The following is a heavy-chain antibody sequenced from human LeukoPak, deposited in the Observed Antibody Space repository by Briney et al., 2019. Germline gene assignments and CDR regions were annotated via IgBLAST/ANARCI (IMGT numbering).Heavy chain of an antibody. CDR2: IYNSGNN. CDR3: ATRGY. D-gene: IGHD3-10*01. Sequence: PSETLSLTCTVSGGSISSDYWQWIRQPPGKGLEWVGYIYNSGNNHYNSSLKSRVTISIDTSKNQFSLKLASVTAADTAVYYCATRGYWGQGTLAAVSS. V-gene: IGHV4-59*08. J-gene: IGHJ4*02. CDR1: GGSISSDY.